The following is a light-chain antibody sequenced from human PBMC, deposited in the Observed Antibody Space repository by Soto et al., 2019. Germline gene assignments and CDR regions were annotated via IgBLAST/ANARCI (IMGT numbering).Light chain of an antibody. CDR3: QQYGSSPLT. CDR2: GAS. CDR1: QSVSSSY. Sequence: ILLTQSPGTLSFSPGERVTLSCRASQSVSSSYLAWYQQKPGQAPRLLMYGASRRASGIPDRFSGSGSGTDFTLTISRLEPEDFAMYYCQQYGSSPLTFGGGTKVDIK. J-gene: IGKJ4*01. V-gene: IGKV3-20*01.